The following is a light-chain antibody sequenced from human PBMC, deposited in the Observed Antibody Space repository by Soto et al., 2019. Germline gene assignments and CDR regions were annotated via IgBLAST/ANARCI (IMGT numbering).Light chain of an antibody. CDR3: QQYGSSGT. Sequence: EIVMTQFPATLAVSPGETVTLSCRASQSVSNNYLAWYQQKPGQAPRLLIYGASNRATGIPDRFSGSGPGTDFTLTISRLEPEDFAVYYCQQYGSSGTFGQGTKVDI. J-gene: IGKJ1*01. CDR2: GAS. V-gene: IGKV3-20*01. CDR1: QSVSNNY.